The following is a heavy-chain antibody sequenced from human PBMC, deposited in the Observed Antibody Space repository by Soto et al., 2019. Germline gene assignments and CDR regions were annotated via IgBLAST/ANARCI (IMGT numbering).Heavy chain of an antibody. V-gene: IGHV1-69*02. CDR2: IIPILGIA. D-gene: IGHD2-15*01. CDR3: AREIGYCSGGSCFSSYAFDI. J-gene: IGHJ3*02. CDR1: GGTFNNYT. Sequence: QVQLVQSGAEVKKPGSSVKVSCKASGGTFNNYTISWVRQAPGQGLEWMTRIIPILGIANYAQKFQGRVTITADKSTSTGYMELRRLRSEDTAVYYCAREIGYCSGGSCFSSYAFDIWGHGTVVTVSS.